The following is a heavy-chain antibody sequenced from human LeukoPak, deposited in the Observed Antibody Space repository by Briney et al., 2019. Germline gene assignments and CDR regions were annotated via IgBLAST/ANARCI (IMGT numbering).Heavy chain of an antibody. D-gene: IGHD3-3*01. Sequence: GGSLSFSGLASGFTFGNIWWVWVGQAQGKGRKGGAIIKLDGSEKNYVDSVKGRFTITRDNTKNSLYLQMNSLRAEDTAVFYCARDQYNTWSRRGNFDSWGQGTLVIVSS. CDR2: IKLDGSEK. CDR1: GFTFGNIW. V-gene: IGHV3-7*03. J-gene: IGHJ4*02. CDR3: ARDQYNTWSRRGNFDS.